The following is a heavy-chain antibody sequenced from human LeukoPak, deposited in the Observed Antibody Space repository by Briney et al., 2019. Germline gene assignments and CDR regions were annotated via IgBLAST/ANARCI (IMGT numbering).Heavy chain of an antibody. V-gene: IGHV1-69*05. Sequence: SVKVSCKASGATFSSYAISWVRQAPGQGLEWMGRIIPIFGTANYAQKFQGRVTITTDESTSTAYMELSSLRSEDTAVYYCARESVPPYCGGDCCLDYWGQGTLVTVSS. CDR3: ARESVPPYCGGDCCLDY. CDR2: IIPIFGTA. D-gene: IGHD2-21*02. J-gene: IGHJ4*02. CDR1: GATFSSYA.